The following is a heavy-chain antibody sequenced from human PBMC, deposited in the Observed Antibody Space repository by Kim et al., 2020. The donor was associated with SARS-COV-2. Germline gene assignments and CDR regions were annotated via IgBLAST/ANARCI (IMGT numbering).Heavy chain of an antibody. Sequence: ADSVKGRFTISRDNSKNTLYLQMNSLRAEDTAVYYCAKVSGRASPYYFDYWGQGTLVTVSS. CDR3: AKVSGRASPYYFDY. V-gene: IGHV3-23*01. D-gene: IGHD2-15*01. J-gene: IGHJ4*02.